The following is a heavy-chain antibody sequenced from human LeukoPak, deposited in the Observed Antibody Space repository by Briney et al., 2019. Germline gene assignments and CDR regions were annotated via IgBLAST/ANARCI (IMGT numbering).Heavy chain of an antibody. D-gene: IGHD3-22*01. CDR1: GYTFSGYY. Sequence: ASVTVSCKASGYTFSGYYVHWVRQAPGHGLKWMGWINPNTGGTTYAQKFQGRVTMTRDTSISTAYMELSRLRSDDTALYYCARDYHDSSGHTYYFDSWGQGTLVTVSS. CDR3: ARDYHDSSGHTYYFDS. V-gene: IGHV1-2*02. CDR2: INPNTGGT. J-gene: IGHJ4*02.